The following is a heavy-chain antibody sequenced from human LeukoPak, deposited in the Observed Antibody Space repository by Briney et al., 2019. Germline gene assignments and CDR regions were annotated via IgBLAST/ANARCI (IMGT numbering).Heavy chain of an antibody. CDR2: ISSSSSYI. Sequence: PGGSLRLSCAASGFTFSSYSMNWVRQAPGKGLEWVSSISSSSSYIYYADSVKGRFTISRDNAKNSLYLQMNSLRAEDTAVYYCARDLQSRATDAFDIWGQGTMVTVSS. CDR1: GFTFSSYS. J-gene: IGHJ3*02. D-gene: IGHD1-26*01. V-gene: IGHV3-21*01. CDR3: ARDLQSRATDAFDI.